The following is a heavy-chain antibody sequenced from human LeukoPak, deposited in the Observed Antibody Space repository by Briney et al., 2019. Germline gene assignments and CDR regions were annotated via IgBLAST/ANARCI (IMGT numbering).Heavy chain of an antibody. Sequence: ASVKVSCKASRYTFTSYDINWVRQATGQGLEWMGWMNPNSGNTGIAQKFQGRVTMTRNTSISTAYMELSSLRSEDTAVYYCARGLGPTYDYIWGSYRPSAEYFQHWGQGTLVTVSS. D-gene: IGHD3-16*02. CDR1: RYTFTSYD. V-gene: IGHV1-8*01. CDR2: MNPNSGNT. CDR3: ARGLGPTYDYIWGSYRPSAEYFQH. J-gene: IGHJ1*01.